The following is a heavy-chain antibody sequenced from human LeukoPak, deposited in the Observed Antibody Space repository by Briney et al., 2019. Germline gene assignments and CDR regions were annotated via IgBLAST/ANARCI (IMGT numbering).Heavy chain of an antibody. CDR3: TRRYDHDSNGYFQY. CDR2: IYYTGST. Sequence: PSETLSLTCTVSGDSISSSSYYWGWIRQPPGEGLEWIGSIYYTGSTYYKPSLQSRVTISVDTSKNQFSLKLSSVTAADTAVYYCTRRYDHDSNGYFQYWGQGILVTVSS. D-gene: IGHD3-22*01. V-gene: IGHV4-39*01. J-gene: IGHJ4*02. CDR1: GDSISSSSYY.